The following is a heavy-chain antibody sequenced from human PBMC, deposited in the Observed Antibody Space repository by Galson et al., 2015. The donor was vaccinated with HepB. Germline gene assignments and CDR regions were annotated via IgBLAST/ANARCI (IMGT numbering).Heavy chain of an antibody. D-gene: IGHD1-26*01. CDR3: AKVNGGSFSPFDY. J-gene: IGHJ4*02. Sequence: SLRLSCAASGFTFGTYVMSWVRQAPGKGLEWVSSISGSGVSTYYADSVKGRFTISRDNPKNTLYLQMNSLRAEDTAVYYCAKVNGGSFSPFDYWGQGTLVTVSS. CDR1: GFTFGTYV. V-gene: IGHV3-23*01. CDR2: ISGSGVST.